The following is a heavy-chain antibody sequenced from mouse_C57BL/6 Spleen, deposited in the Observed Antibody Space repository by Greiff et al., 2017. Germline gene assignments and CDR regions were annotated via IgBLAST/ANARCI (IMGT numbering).Heavy chain of an antibody. D-gene: IGHD2-4*01. V-gene: IGHV1-19*01. CDR1: GYTFTDYY. CDR3: ARSRDYDDVYYFDY. J-gene: IGHJ2*01. CDR2: INPYNGGT. Sequence: EVQLQESGPVLVKPGASVKMSCKASGYTFTDYYMNWVKQSHGKSLEWIGVINPYNGGTSYNQKFKGKATLTVDKSSSTAYMELNSLTSEDSAVYYCARSRDYDDVYYFDYWGQGTTLTVSS.